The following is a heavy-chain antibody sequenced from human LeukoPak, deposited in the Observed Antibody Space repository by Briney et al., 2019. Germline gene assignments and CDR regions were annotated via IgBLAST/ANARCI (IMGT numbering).Heavy chain of an antibody. J-gene: IGHJ4*02. Sequence: PGGSLRLSCAASGFTFSSYAMSWVRQAPGKGLEWVGRIRSTPDGGATDYAAPVKGRFTISRDDSKSTLYLQMSSLRTEDTAVYYCATDLHFGYCTATSCANYWGQGTLVTVSS. CDR1: GFTFSSYA. CDR2: IRSTPDGGAT. V-gene: IGHV3-15*01. D-gene: IGHD2-2*03. CDR3: ATDLHFGYCTATSCANY.